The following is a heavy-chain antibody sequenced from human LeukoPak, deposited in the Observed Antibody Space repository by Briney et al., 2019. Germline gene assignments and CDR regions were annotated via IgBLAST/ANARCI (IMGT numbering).Heavy chain of an antibody. CDR1: GFTFSSYS. CDR2: ISSSSSYI. J-gene: IGHJ4*02. V-gene: IGHV3-21*01. CDR3: ARVTGVVRGSSDY. D-gene: IGHD3-10*01. Sequence: GGSLRLSCAAPGFTFSSYSFNWVRQATGKGLECVSSISSSSSYIDYADSVKGRFTISRDNAKNSLYLQMNSLRAEDTAVYYCARVTGVVRGSSDYWGQGTLVTVSS.